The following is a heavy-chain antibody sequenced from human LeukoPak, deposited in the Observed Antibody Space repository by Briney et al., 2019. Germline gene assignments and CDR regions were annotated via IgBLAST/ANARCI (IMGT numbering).Heavy chain of an antibody. J-gene: IGHJ4*02. D-gene: IGHD3-9*01. CDR3: AKEVGYFDWFPPGFDY. CDR1: GFTFSSYA. CDR2: ISYDGSNK. Sequence: GGSLRLSCAASGFTFSSYAMHWVRQAPGKGLEWVAVISYDGSNKYYADSVKGRFTISRDNSKNTVYVQMNSLRVEDTAVYYCAKEVGYFDWFPPGFDYWGQGTLVTVSS. V-gene: IGHV3-30*04.